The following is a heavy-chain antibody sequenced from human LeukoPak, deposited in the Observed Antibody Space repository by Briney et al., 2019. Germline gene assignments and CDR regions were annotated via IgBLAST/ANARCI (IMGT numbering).Heavy chain of an antibody. D-gene: IGHD5-18*01. Sequence: ASVKVSCKASGYTFTSYDINWVRQATGQGLEWMGWMNPNSGNTGYAQKFQGRVTMTRNTAITTAYMELSRLRSEDTAVYYWARGGWGCHRYGGYYYLDVWGKGTRVTVSS. CDR1: GYTFTSYD. J-gene: IGHJ6*03. V-gene: IGHV1-8*01. CDR2: MNPNSGNT. CDR3: ARGGWGCHRYGGYYYLDV.